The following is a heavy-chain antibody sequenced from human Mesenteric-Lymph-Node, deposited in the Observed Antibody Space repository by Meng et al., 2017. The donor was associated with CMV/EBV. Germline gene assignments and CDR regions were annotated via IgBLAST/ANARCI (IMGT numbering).Heavy chain of an antibody. Sequence: GSLRLSCTVSGDSMDFYDKNYWAWIRQPPGEGLEWIGNIFSSGRTSYNSSLKSRVTLSIDPSKNQFSLSLTSVTAADTAVYYCARHEFAISPFDPWGQGTLVTVSS. V-gene: IGHV4-39*01. D-gene: IGHD3-3*01. CDR3: ARHEFAISPFDP. J-gene: IGHJ5*02. CDR2: IFSSGRT. CDR1: GDSMDFYDKNY.